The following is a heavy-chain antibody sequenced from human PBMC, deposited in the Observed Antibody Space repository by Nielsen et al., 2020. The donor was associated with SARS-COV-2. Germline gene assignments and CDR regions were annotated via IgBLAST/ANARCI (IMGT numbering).Heavy chain of an antibody. V-gene: IGHV3-33*08. CDR3: ARDYDLYGDSFMDS. J-gene: IGHJ4*02. D-gene: IGHD4-17*01. Sequence: GESLKISCAASGFTFSSYAMHWVRQAPGKGLEWVAVIWYDASHKYYVDSGKGRFTISRDNSDNTLFLQMNSLRAEDTAVYYCARDYDLYGDSFMDSWGQGTLVIVSS. CDR1: GFTFSSYA. CDR2: IWYDASHK.